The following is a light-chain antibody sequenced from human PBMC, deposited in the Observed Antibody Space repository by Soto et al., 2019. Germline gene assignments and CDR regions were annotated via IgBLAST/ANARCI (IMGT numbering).Light chain of an antibody. CDR2: GAS. J-gene: IGKJ1*01. Sequence: DVQMTQSPSSLSASVGDRVTITCRASQGISNSLAWYQQRPGRVPKLLIYGASNLQSEVPSRFSGSGSGTDFTLTTNSLQPEDVATYYCQKYDSAARTFGQGTKVDIK. CDR1: QGISNS. V-gene: IGKV1-27*01. CDR3: QKYDSAART.